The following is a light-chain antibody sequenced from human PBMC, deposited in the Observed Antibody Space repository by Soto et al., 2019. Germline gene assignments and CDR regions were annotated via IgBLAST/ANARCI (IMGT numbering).Light chain of an antibody. J-gene: IGLJ2*01. Sequence: QSALTQPASVSGSSGQSITISCTGTSSDVGSYNLVSWYQQHPGKAPKLMIYEGSKRPSGVSNRFSGSKSGNTASLTISGLQAEDEADYYCCSYAGSSTLFGGGTKLTVL. CDR2: EGS. CDR3: CSYAGSSTL. CDR1: SSDVGSYNL. V-gene: IGLV2-23*01.